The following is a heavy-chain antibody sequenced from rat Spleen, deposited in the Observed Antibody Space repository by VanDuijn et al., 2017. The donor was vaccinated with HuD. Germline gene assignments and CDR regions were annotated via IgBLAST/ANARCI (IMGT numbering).Heavy chain of an antibody. D-gene: IGHD1-9*01. V-gene: IGHV2-47*01. J-gene: IGHJ2*01. CDR2: IWDNGGT. CDR1: GLSLTSNS. Sequence: QVQLKESGPGLVQPSQTLSLTCTVSGLSLTSNSVSWIRQPPGKGLEWMGVIWDNGGTDYASSLKSRLSISRDTSRDQVFLKMNSLQTEDTAMYFCARGHTMGITFDYWGQGVMVAVSS. CDR3: ARGHTMGITFDY.